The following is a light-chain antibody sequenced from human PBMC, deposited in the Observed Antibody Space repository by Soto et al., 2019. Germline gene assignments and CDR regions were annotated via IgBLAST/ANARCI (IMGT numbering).Light chain of an antibody. CDR3: QQYNNWPPLT. J-gene: IGKJ4*01. V-gene: IGKV3-15*01. CDR1: QSVSSN. Sequence: EIVMTQSPATLSVSPGERATLSCRASQSVSSNLAWYQHKPGQAPRLLIYGASTRPTDIPARFSGSGSGTEFTLTISSLQSEDFAVYYCQQYNNWPPLTFGGGTKVEI. CDR2: GAS.